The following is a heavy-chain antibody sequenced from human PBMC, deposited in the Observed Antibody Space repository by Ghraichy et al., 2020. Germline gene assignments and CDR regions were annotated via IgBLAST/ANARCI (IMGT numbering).Heavy chain of an antibody. Sequence: GSLRLSCTVSGGSISSSSYYWGWIRQPPGKGLEWIGSIYYSGSTYYNPSLKSRVTISVDTSKNQFSLKLSSVTAADTAVYYCAKNMGGLVPAARRGFDYWGQGTLVTVSS. D-gene: IGHD2-2*01. J-gene: IGHJ4*02. CDR1: GGSISSSSYY. CDR2: IYYSGST. CDR3: AKNMGGLVPAARRGFDY. V-gene: IGHV4-39*01.